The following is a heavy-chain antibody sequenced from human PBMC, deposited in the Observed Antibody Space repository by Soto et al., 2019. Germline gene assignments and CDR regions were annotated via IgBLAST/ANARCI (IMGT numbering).Heavy chain of an antibody. D-gene: IGHD3-22*01. CDR3: ARDRYYDSSGTDAFDI. CDR1: GFTFSSYS. J-gene: IGHJ3*02. CDR2: ISSSSSYI. Sequence: EVQLVESGGGLVKPGGSLRLSCAASGFTFSSYSMNWVHQAPGKGLEWVSSISSSSSYIYYADSVKGRFTISRDNAKNSLYLQMNSLRAEDTAVYYCARDRYYDSSGTDAFDIWGQGTMVTVSS. V-gene: IGHV3-21*01.